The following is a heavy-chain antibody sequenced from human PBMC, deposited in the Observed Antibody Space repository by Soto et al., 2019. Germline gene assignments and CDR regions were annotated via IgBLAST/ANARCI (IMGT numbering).Heavy chain of an antibody. Sequence: ASVKVSCKASGYTFSDYAISWVRQAPGQGLERMGWISTSIGHTNYAYNFQGRVTMTTDTSTSTAFMELRSLMSDDTAVYFCARGSYCSGGHSCTTWFDPWGQGTLVTVSS. D-gene: IGHD2-15*01. J-gene: IGHJ5*02. CDR1: GYTFSDYA. V-gene: IGHV1-18*01. CDR3: ARGSYCSGGHSCTTWFDP. CDR2: ISTSIGHT.